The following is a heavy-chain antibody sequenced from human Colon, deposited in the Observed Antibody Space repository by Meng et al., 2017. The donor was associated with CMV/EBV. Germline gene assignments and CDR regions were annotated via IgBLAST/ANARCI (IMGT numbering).Heavy chain of an antibody. D-gene: IGHD3-10*01. CDR2: LTVRT. CDR1: GFECTGYA. V-gene: IGHV3-23*01. CDR3: AKNFNSGASYTNWFEC. Sequence: ASGFECTGYAMGWVRQAPGTGLEWEASLTVRTYHAGSVRGRFIISRDDAKNTLYLQKESLRAEDTAVYYCAKNFNSGASYTNWFECWGRETLVTVSS. J-gene: IGHJ5*01.